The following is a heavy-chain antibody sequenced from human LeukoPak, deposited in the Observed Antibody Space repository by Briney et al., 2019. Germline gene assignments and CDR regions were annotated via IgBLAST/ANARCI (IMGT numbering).Heavy chain of an antibody. CDR2: ISSSGSTI. CDR3: ARDSGVDTYFDY. CDR1: GFTFSSYE. V-gene: IGHV3-48*03. D-gene: IGHD5-18*01. J-gene: IGHJ4*02. Sequence: GGSLRLSCAASGFTFSSYEINWIRQAPGKGLEWVSYISSSGSTIHYADSVKGRFTISRDNAKNSLYLQMNGLRAEDTAVYYCARDSGVDTYFDYWGQGTLVTVSS.